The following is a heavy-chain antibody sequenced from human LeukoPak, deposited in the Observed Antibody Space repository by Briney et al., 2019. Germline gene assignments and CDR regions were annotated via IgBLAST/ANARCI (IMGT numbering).Heavy chain of an antibody. D-gene: IGHD2-15*01. CDR2: ISSSSSYI. CDR3: AKDPLGRYCSGGSCYSGYFDY. Sequence: PGGSLRLSCAASGFTFSSYSMNWVRQAPGKGLEWVSSISSSSSYIYYADSVKGRFTISRDNAKNSLYLQMNSLRAEDTAVHYCAKDPLGRYCSGGSCYSGYFDYWGQGTLVTVSS. CDR1: GFTFSSYS. J-gene: IGHJ4*02. V-gene: IGHV3-21*04.